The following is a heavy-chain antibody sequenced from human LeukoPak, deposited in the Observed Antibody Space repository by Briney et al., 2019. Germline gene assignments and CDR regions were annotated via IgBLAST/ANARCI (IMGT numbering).Heavy chain of an antibody. J-gene: IGHJ5*02. V-gene: IGHV1-18*01. CDR2: ISGYNGKT. Sequence: ASVKVSCKASGYTFNTFGITWVRQAPGQGLEWMGWISGYNGKTKYAQNLQDRVTMTTDTSTTTAYMELSRLRSDDTAVYYCAREGRQPDGPEVFMNNWFDPWGQGTLVTVSS. CDR1: GYTFNTFG. CDR3: AREGRQPDGPEVFMNNWFDP. D-gene: IGHD3-16*01.